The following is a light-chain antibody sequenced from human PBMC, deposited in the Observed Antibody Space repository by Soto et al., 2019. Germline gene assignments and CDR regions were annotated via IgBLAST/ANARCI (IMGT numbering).Light chain of an antibody. CDR3: QQYGSSLLT. J-gene: IGKJ4*01. Sequence: EIVLTQSPGTLSLSPGERATLSCRASQSVSSSYLAWYQQKPGQAHRLLIYGASSRATGIPDRFSGSGSGTDFTLTISRLEPEDFAVYYCQQYGSSLLTFGGGTKVAIK. CDR2: GAS. V-gene: IGKV3-20*01. CDR1: QSVSSSY.